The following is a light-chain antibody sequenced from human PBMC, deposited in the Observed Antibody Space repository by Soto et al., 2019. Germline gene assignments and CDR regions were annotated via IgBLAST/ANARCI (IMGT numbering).Light chain of an antibody. V-gene: IGLV2-23*01. CDR1: NNDVGNYKL. CDR3: YSYEGTSNWV. CDR2: EGT. J-gene: IGLJ3*02. Sequence: QSVLTQPASVSESPGQSITISCTGTNNDVGNYKLVSWFQHHLGKAPKLIIYEGTKRPSGVSNRFSASQSGNTASLTISGLQAEDEADYYCYSYEGTSNWVFGGGTKVTVL.